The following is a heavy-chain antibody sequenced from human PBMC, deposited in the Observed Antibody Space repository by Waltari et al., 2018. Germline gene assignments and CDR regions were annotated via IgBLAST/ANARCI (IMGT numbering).Heavy chain of an antibody. J-gene: IGHJ4*02. V-gene: IGHV1-46*01. CDR3: ARELRNGAAAGTIDY. Sequence: QVQLVQSGAEVKKPGASVKVSCKASGYTFTSYYMHWVRQAPGQGLEWMGIINTSGGSTRHAQKVQDRFNMNTDPSTSTVYMELSSLRSEDTAVYYCARELRNGAAAGTIDYWGQGTLVTVAS. CDR2: INTSGGST. CDR1: GYTFTSYY. D-gene: IGHD6-13*01.